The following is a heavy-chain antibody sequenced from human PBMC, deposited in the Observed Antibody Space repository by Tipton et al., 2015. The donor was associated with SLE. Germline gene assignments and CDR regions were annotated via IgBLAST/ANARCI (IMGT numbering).Heavy chain of an antibody. Sequence: SLRLSCVGAGFTFSSYSMIWVRQAPGKGLEWVAFISSRSRFRYYADSVEGRFTISRDSAKNSLYLQMDSLRVEDTALYYCARVLTPYYGMDVWGQGTTVTVSS. J-gene: IGHJ6*02. CDR3: ARVLTPYYGMDV. CDR2: ISSRSRFR. CDR1: GFTFSSYS. D-gene: IGHD3-9*01. V-gene: IGHV3-21*01.